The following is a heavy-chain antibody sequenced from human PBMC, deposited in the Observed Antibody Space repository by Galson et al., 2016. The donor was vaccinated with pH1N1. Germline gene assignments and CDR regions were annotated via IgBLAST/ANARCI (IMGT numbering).Heavy chain of an antibody. CDR2: IDWDDDK. CDR1: GFSLRTSGMC. V-gene: IGHV2-70*01. J-gene: IGHJ4*02. D-gene: IGHD4-17*01. Sequence: PALVKPTQTLTLTCTFSGFSLRTSGMCVSWIRQPPGKALEWLALIDWDDDKYYSTSLKTRLTISKDTSKNQVVLTMTNMDPVDTATYYCARILYGDYAGYFDYWGQGTLVTVSS. CDR3: ARILYGDYAGYFDY.